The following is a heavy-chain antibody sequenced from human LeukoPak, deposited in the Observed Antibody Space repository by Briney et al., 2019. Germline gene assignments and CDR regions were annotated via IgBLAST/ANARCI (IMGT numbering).Heavy chain of an antibody. CDR1: GYTFTSYD. CDR2: MNPNSGNT. CDR3: AADRAPTDPYKWVDP. V-gene: IGHV1-8*01. J-gene: IGHJ5*02. Sequence: ASVKVSCKASGYTFTSYDINWVRQATGQGLEWMGWMNPNSGNTGYAQKFQGRVTMTRNTSISTAYMELRSLRSEDTAVYYCAADRAPTDPYKWVDPWGQGTQVIVSS. D-gene: IGHD5-18*01.